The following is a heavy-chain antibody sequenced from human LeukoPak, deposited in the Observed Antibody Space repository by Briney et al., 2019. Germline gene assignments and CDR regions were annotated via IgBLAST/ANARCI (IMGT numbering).Heavy chain of an antibody. V-gene: IGHV3-53*01. J-gene: IGHJ4*02. Sequence: GGSLRLSCAASGFTVSSNYMSWVRQAPGKELEWVSVIYSGGSTYYADSVKGRFTISRDNSKNTLYLQMNSLRAEDTAVYYCAKDRQHYDFWSGYYLSDFDYWGQGTLVTVSS. CDR2: IYSGGST. CDR3: AKDRQHYDFWSGYYLSDFDY. D-gene: IGHD3-3*01. CDR1: GFTVSSNY.